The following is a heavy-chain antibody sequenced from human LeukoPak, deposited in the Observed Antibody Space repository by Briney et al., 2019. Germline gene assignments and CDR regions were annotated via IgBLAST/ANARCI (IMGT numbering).Heavy chain of an antibody. D-gene: IGHD6-19*01. J-gene: IGHJ4*02. Sequence: ASVKVSCKASGYTFTTYYMHWVRQAPGQGLEWMGIINPSGGSTSYAQKFQGRVTMTRDTSISTAYMELSRLRSDDTAVYYCARGAQYSSGWYWFDYWGQGTLVTVSS. CDR3: ARGAQYSSGWYWFDY. CDR2: INPSGGST. CDR1: GYTFTTYY. V-gene: IGHV1-46*01.